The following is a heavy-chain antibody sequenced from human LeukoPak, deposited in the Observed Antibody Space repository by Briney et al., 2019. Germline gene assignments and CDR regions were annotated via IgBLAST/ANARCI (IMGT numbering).Heavy chain of an antibody. CDR1: GYSISSGYY. CDR2: IYHSGST. J-gene: IGHJ5*02. Sequence: PSETLSLTCAVSGYSISSGYYWGWIRPPPGKGLEWIGSIYHSGSTYYNPSLKSRVTISVDTSKNQFSLKLSSVTAADTAVYYCARTRGVIGWFDPWGQGTLVTVSS. D-gene: IGHD3-10*01. CDR3: ARTRGVIGWFDP. V-gene: IGHV4-38-2*01.